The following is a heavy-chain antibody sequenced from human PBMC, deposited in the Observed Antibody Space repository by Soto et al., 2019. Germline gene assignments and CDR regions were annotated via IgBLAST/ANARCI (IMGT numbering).Heavy chain of an antibody. D-gene: IGHD2-15*01. V-gene: IGHV4-34*01. CDR3: ARPRGPLRWQRDASDI. Sequence: PXASLSLTVAVYGGSFSGYYWSWIRQPPGKGLEWIGEINHSGSTNYNPSLKSRVTISVDTSKNQFSLKLSSVTAADTAVYYCARPRGPLRWQRDASDIWGQGTMVTVSS. CDR1: GGSFSGYY. J-gene: IGHJ3*02. CDR2: INHSGST.